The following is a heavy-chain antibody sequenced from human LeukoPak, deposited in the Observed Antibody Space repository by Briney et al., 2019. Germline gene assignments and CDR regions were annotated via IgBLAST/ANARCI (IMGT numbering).Heavy chain of an antibody. Sequence: SETLSLTCAVYGGSFSGYYWSWIRQPPGKGLEWIGYIYYSGSTNYNPSLKSRVTISVDTSKNQFSLKLSSVTAADTAVYYCARHRGPFGQTHFDYWGQGTLVTVSS. D-gene: IGHD3-10*01. J-gene: IGHJ4*02. CDR1: GGSFSGYY. V-gene: IGHV4-59*08. CDR2: IYYSGST. CDR3: ARHRGPFGQTHFDY.